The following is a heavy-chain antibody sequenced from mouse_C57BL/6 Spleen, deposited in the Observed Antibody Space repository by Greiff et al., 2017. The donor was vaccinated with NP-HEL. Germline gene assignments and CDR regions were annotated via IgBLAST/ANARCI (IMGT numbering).Heavy chain of an antibody. V-gene: IGHV1-81*01. J-gene: IGHJ2*01. D-gene: IGHD4-1*01. CDR3: AREPGTARDY. CDR1: GYTFTSYG. CDR2: IYPRSGNT. Sequence: QVQLKESGAELARPGASVKLSCKASGYTFTSYGISWVKQRTGQGLEWIGEIYPRSGNTYYNEKFKGKATLTADKSSSTAYMELRSLTSEDSAVYFCAREPGTARDYWGQGTTLTVSS.